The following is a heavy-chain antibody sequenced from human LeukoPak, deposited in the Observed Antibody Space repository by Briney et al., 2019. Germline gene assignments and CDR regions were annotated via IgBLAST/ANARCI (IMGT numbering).Heavy chain of an antibody. CDR1: GYTFTSYG. CDR2: ISAYNGNT. D-gene: IGHD3-22*01. CDR3: ARVKGYYDSSGPRDY. V-gene: IGHV1-18*01. J-gene: IGHJ4*02. Sequence: ASVKVSGKASGYTFTSYGISWVRQAPGQGLEWMGWISAYNGNTNYAQKLQGRVTMTTDTSTSTAYMELRSLRSDDTAVYYCARVKGYYDSSGPRDYWGQGTLVTVSS.